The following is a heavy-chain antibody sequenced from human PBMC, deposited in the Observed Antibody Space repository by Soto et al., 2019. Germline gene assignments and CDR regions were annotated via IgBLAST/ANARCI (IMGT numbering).Heavy chain of an antibody. CDR3: ARWEVVTGLDY. Sequence: QVQLVESGGGVVQPGRSLRLSCAASGFTFSSYAMHWVRQAPGKGLEWVAVISYDGSNKYYADSVKGRFTISRDNSKNTLYLQMNSLRAEDTAVYYCARWEVVTGLDYWGQGTLVTVSS. CDR1: GFTFSSYA. J-gene: IGHJ4*02. CDR2: ISYDGSNK. D-gene: IGHD3-22*01. V-gene: IGHV3-30-3*01.